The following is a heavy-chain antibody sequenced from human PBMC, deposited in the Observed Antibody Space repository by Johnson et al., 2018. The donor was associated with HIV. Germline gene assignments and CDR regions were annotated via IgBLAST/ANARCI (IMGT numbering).Heavy chain of an antibody. Sequence: VQLVESGGDLVKPGGSLRLSCAASGFAFSNAWMSWVRQAPGKGLEWVSVIYDGDTTYYTDSVKGRFTISRDNSKNTLYLQMNSLRVEDTAVYYCALSGGAAAYDAFDIWGQGTMVTVSS. J-gene: IGHJ3*02. CDR2: IYDGDTT. CDR3: ALSGGAAAYDAFDI. D-gene: IGHD6-13*01. V-gene: IGHV3-66*01. CDR1: GFAFSNAW.